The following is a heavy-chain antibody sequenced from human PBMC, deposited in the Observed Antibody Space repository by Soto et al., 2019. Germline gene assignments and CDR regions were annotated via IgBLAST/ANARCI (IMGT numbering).Heavy chain of an antibody. V-gene: IGHV3-7*01. Sequence: PGGSLRLSCSASGVTYSSYDMNWVRHAPGKGLEWVANIKDDGTKTFYADSVRGRFTISRDNAKNSLYLQMNSLRAEDTAVYYCAKEPIVVVTATPHGWFDPWGQGNLVTVSS. D-gene: IGHD2-21*02. CDR1: GVTYSSYD. CDR2: IKDDGTKT. J-gene: IGHJ5*02. CDR3: AKEPIVVVTATPHGWFDP.